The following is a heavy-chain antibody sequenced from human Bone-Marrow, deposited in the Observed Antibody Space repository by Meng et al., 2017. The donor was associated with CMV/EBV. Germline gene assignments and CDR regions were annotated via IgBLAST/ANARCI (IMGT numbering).Heavy chain of an antibody. CDR1: GFTFSSFW. Sequence: GESLKISCAASGFTFSSFWMAWVRQAPGKGLEWVSAISGSGGSTYYADSVKGRFTISRDNSKNTLYLQMNSLRAEDMAVYYCANLGYGSGRRAYWGQGTLVTVSS. J-gene: IGHJ4*02. CDR3: ANLGYGSGRRAY. CDR2: ISGSGGST. D-gene: IGHD3-10*01. V-gene: IGHV3-23*01.